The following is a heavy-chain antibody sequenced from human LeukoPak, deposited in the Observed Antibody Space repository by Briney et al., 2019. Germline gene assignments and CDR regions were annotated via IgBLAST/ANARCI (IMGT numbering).Heavy chain of an antibody. D-gene: IGHD3-3*01. Sequence: ETLSLTCAVYGGSISGYYWSWIRQPPGKGLEWVSVIYSGGSRYYADSVKGRFTISRDNSKSTLYLQMNSLRAEDTAVYYCTGDFSGQWGQGTLVTVPS. J-gene: IGHJ4*02. CDR3: TGDFSGQ. CDR2: IYSGGSR. V-gene: IGHV3-53*01. CDR1: GGSISGYY.